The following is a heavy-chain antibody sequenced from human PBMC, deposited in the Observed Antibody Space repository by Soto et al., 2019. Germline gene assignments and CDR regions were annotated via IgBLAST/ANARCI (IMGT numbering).Heavy chain of an antibody. J-gene: IGHJ5*02. CDR2: MNPNSGNT. V-gene: IGHV1-8*02. CDR1: GYTFTSYD. D-gene: IGHD1-26*01. CDR3: ARGFKNVSYTRGFDP. Sequence: QVQLVQSGAEVKKPGASVKVSCKASGYTFTSYDINWVRQATGQGLEYLGWMNPNSGNTGYVQKFQGRVAMTRNTSISAAYMVLSTLRSEDTAGYHCARGFKNVSYTRGFDPLGQGTLVTVSS.